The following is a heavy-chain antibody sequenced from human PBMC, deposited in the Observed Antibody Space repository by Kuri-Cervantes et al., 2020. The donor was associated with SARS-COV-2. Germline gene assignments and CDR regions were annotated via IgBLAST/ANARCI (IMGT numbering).Heavy chain of an antibody. D-gene: IGHD4-17*01. CDR3: ARDLDDYGDSPGY. J-gene: IGHJ4*02. V-gene: IGHV4-61*08. Sequence: ESLKISCTVSGGSISSGDYYWSWIRQPPGKGLEWIGYIYYSGSTNYNPSLKSRVTISVDTSKNQFSLKLSSVTAADTAVYYCARDLDDYGDSPGYWGQGTLVTVSS. CDR1: GGSISSGDYY. CDR2: IYYSGST.